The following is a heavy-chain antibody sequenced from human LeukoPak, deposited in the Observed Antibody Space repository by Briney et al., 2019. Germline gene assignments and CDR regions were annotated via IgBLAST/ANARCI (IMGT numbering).Heavy chain of an antibody. CDR1: GFTFSSYA. V-gene: IGHV3-23*01. J-gene: IGHJ4*02. CDR3: AKGGYCSSTSCYTDY. D-gene: IGHD2-2*02. CDR2: ISGSGGST. Sequence: GGSLRLSCAASGFTFSSYAMSWVRQAPGKGLEWVSAISGSGGSTYYADSVKGRFTISRDNSKNTLYLQMNSLRAEDTAVYYCAKGGYCSSTSCYTDYWGQGTLVTVSS.